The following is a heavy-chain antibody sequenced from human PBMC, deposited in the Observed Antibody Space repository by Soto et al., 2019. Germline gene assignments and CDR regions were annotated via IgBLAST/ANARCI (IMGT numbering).Heavy chain of an antibody. CDR2: VHYNGRT. CDR1: GGSITSGDSYY. J-gene: IGHJ4*02. Sequence: QLQLQESGPGLVQPSETLSLTCTVSGGSITSGDSYYWGWVRQPPGKGLEYIGSVHYNGRTYYNPSLKSRVTVSADTSKNQFSLKLTSVTAADTAVYYCAMHGSGSYSTVDSWGQGTLVTVSS. V-gene: IGHV4-39*01. D-gene: IGHD3-10*01. CDR3: AMHGSGSYSTVDS.